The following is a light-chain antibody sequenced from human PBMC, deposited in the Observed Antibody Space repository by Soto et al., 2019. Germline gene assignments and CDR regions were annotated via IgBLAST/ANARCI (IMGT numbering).Light chain of an antibody. J-gene: IGKJ4*01. Sequence: PGERAALSCRASQSITNNYLAWYQQKPGRAHRLLIYGASSRATGIPDRFSGSGSGTDFTLTISRLEPEDFAMYYCQQYGYLVTFGGGTKVDIK. V-gene: IGKV3-20*01. CDR1: QSITNNY. CDR3: QQYGYLVT. CDR2: GAS.